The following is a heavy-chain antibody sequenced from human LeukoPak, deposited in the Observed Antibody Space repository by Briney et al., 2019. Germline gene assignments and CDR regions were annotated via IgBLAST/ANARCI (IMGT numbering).Heavy chain of an antibody. Sequence: SSETLSLTCIVSGGSILSSSFYWGWIRQPPGKALEWIGNVYYSGTTFYNPSLKSRVTMSVDSSKNQFSLKLSSVTAADTAVYYCARSSYSSSSSVWGQGTMVTVSS. V-gene: IGHV4-39*01. J-gene: IGHJ3*01. CDR1: GGSILSSSFY. D-gene: IGHD6-6*01. CDR2: VYYSGTT. CDR3: ARSSYSSSSSV.